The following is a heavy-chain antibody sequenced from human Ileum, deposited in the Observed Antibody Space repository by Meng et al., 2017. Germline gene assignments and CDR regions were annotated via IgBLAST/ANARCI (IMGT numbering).Heavy chain of an antibody. CDR3: TTDRVESTLLQFQH. CDR2: IKRKIDGEER. J-gene: IGHJ1*01. CDR1: GFTFNDAW. V-gene: IGHV3-15*01. Sequence: ELPVVEPGGDLVKPGGSLRLSWEDSGFTFNDAWMSWFRRAPGKGLAWVARIKRKIDGEERDYAEPVKGRFTISSDDSKNTLYLEMNCLKSEDAGVYYCTTDRVESTLLQFQHWGQGTLVTVSS. D-gene: IGHD2-15*01.